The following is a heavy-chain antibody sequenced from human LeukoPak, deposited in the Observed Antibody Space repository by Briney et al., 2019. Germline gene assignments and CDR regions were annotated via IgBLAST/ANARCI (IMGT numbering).Heavy chain of an antibody. CDR1: GFTFSDYY. J-gene: IGHJ4*02. V-gene: IGHV3-11*06. Sequence: GGSLRLSCAASGFTFSDYYMSWIRQAPGKGLEWVSSISSTSTYRYYPDSVKGRFTISRDDAKNSLYLQMNSLRAEDTAVYYCARDIAAAGLGYFDYWGQGTLVTVSS. CDR3: ARDIAAAGLGYFDY. CDR2: ISSTSTYR. D-gene: IGHD6-13*01.